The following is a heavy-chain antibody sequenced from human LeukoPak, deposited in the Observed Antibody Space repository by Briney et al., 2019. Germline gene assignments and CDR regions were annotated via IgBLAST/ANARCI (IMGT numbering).Heavy chain of an antibody. D-gene: IGHD3-22*01. CDR3: ARDGRYYYDSSGSIDY. Sequence: PGGSLRLSCAASGFTFSNYWMHWVRQAPGKGLEWVAVIWYDGSNKYYADSVKGRFTISRDNSKNMLYLQMNSLRAEDTAVYYCARDGRYYYDSSGSIDYWGQGTLVTVSS. J-gene: IGHJ4*02. CDR2: IWYDGSNK. V-gene: IGHV3-33*08. CDR1: GFTFSNYW.